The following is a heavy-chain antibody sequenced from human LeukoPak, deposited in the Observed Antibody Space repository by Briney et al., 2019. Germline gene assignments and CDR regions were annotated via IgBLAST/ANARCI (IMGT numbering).Heavy chain of an antibody. J-gene: IGHJ4*02. CDR1: GFTFSSYA. Sequence: GGSLRLSCAASGFTFSSYAMGWVRQAPGKGLEWVSAISGSDGSTYYANSVKGRFTISRDNSKNTLYLQMNSLRAEDTAVYYCAKGRTGYSYGYGIDYWGQGTLVTVSS. CDR3: AKGRTGYSYGYGIDY. V-gene: IGHV3-23*01. D-gene: IGHD5-18*01. CDR2: ISGSDGST.